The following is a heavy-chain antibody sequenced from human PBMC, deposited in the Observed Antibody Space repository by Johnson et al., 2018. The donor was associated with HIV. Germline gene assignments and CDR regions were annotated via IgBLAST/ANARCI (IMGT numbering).Heavy chain of an antibody. CDR3: AKDQGRFLEWLSAFDI. J-gene: IGHJ3*02. CDR2: ISWNSGTI. V-gene: IGHV3-9*01. CDR1: GFTFDDYA. D-gene: IGHD3-3*01. Sequence: VQLVESGGGVVQPGRSMRLSCAASGFTFDDYAMHWVRQAPGKGLEWISGISWNSGTIGYADSVKGRFTIFRDSAKNSLYLQMNSLRTEDTALYYCAKDQGRFLEWLSAFDIWGQGTMVTVSS.